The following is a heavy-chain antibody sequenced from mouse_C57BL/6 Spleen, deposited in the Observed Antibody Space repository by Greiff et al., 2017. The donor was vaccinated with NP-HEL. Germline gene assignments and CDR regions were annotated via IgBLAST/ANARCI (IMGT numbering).Heavy chain of an antibody. J-gene: IGHJ2*01. D-gene: IGHD2-9*01. CDR3: ARSYYGNDEGNYFDY. CDR1: GYTFTSYW. V-gene: IGHV1-72*01. CDR2: IDPNSGGT. Sequence: VKLQQPGAELVKPGASVKLSCKASGYTFTSYWMHWVKQRPGRGLEWIGRIDPNSGGTKYNEKFKSKATLTVDKPSSTAYMQLSSLTSEDSAVYYCARSYYGNDEGNYFDYWGQGTTLTVSS.